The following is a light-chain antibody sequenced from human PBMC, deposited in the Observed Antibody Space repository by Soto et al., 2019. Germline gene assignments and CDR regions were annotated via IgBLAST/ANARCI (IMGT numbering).Light chain of an antibody. CDR2: AAS. CDR1: QSISSY. J-gene: IGKJ3*01. V-gene: IGKV1-39*01. Sequence: DIPMTQSPSSLSASVGDRVTISCRASQSISSYLNWYQQKPGKAPKFLIYAASSLQTEVPSRFSGSGSGTDFTLTISSLQPEDFATYYCQQSYSTPFTFGPGTKVDIK. CDR3: QQSYSTPFT.